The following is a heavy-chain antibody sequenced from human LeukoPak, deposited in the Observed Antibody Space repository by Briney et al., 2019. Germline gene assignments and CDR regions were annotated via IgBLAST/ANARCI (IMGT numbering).Heavy chain of an antibody. CDR2: VNPSGGST. J-gene: IGHJ2*01. V-gene: IGHV1-46*01. Sequence: ASVKVSCKASGYTFTSYGISWVRQAPGQGLEWMGIVNPSGGSTSYAQKFQGRVTMTRDTSTSTVYMELSSLRSEDTAVYYCARVLRYFDWSWYFDLWGRGTLVTVSS. D-gene: IGHD3-9*01. CDR1: GYTFTSYG. CDR3: ARVLRYFDWSWYFDL.